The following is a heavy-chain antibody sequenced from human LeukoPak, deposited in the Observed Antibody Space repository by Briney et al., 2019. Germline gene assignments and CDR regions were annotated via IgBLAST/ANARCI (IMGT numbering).Heavy chain of an antibody. Sequence: SETLSLTCTVSGGSISSSSYYWGWIRQPPGKGLEWIGSIYYSGSTYYNPSLKSRVTISVDTSKNQFSLKLSSVTAADTAVYYCARHGSSWKTFDYWGQGTLVTVSS. CDR1: GGSISSSSYY. D-gene: IGHD6-13*01. V-gene: IGHV4-39*01. CDR3: ARHGSSWKTFDY. J-gene: IGHJ4*02. CDR2: IYYSGST.